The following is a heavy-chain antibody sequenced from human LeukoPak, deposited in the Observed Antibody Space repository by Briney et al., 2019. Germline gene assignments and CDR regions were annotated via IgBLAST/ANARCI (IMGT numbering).Heavy chain of an antibody. CDR2: INPNSGGT. CDR1: GYTFTGYY. J-gene: IGHJ3*02. V-gene: IGHV1-2*02. Sequence: ALVKVSCKASGYTFTGYYMHWVRQAPGQGLEWMGWINPNSGGTNYAQKFQGRVTMTRDTSISTAYMELSRLRSDDTAVYYCARDPANIAVAGTSAFDIWGQGTMVTVSS. D-gene: IGHD6-19*01. CDR3: ARDPANIAVAGTSAFDI.